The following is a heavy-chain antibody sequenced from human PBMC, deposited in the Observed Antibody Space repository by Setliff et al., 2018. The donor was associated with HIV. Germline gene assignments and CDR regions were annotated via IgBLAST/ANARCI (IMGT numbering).Heavy chain of an antibody. D-gene: IGHD3-10*01. J-gene: IGHJ4*02. Sequence: GESLTISCAASGFTFRSVDMHWVRQAPGKGLEWVSCIGTLSDTYYPNSVKGRFTISRDNAKNSLYLQMNGLRAGDTAVYFCARAGRRHYYGSGGYAVFDYWGQGIVVTVSS. CDR1: GFTFRSVD. CDR3: ARAGRRHYYGSGGYAVFDY. CDR2: IGTLSDT. V-gene: IGHV3-13*01.